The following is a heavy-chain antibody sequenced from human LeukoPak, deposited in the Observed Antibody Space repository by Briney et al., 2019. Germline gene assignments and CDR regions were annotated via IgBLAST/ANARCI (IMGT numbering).Heavy chain of an antibody. Sequence: GASVKVSCKASGYTFTGYSMHWVRQAPGQGLEWMGGINPNSGATNYAQKFQGRVAMTRDTSINTAYMELSRLRSDDTAVYYRAPTNGWTYYFDYWGQGTLVTVSS. D-gene: IGHD6-19*01. CDR2: INPNSGAT. CDR3: APTNGWTYYFDY. CDR1: GYTFTGYS. V-gene: IGHV1-2*02. J-gene: IGHJ4*02.